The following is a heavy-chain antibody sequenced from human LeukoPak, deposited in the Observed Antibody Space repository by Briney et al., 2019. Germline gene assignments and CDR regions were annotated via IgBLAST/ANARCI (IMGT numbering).Heavy chain of an antibody. J-gene: IGHJ4*02. CDR2: INPNSGGT. Sequence: ASVKVSCKVSGYTFTGYYMHWVRQAPGQGLEWMGWINPNSGGTNYAQKFQGRVTMTRDTSISTAYMELSRLRSDDTAVYYCATGIAAAGTLDYWGQGTLVTVSS. V-gene: IGHV1-2*02. CDR3: ATGIAAAGTLDY. D-gene: IGHD6-13*01. CDR1: GYTFTGYY.